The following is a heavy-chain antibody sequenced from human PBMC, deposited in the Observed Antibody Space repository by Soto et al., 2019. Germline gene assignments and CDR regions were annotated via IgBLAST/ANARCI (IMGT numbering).Heavy chain of an antibody. CDR3: AKKSAGSCLNWDLDL. V-gene: IGHV3-23*01. D-gene: IGHD1-7*01. CDR2: VSARGGST. J-gene: IGHJ5*02. CDR1: GFTFSEHA. Sequence: VQLLESGGGLVQPGGSLRLSCAASGFTFSEHAISWVRQAPGKGLEWVSVVSARGGSTYYTDSVKGRFNISKDSSSNTVYLQMNSLKSEDTAVYYCAKKSAGSCLNWDLDLWGQGTLVCVSS.